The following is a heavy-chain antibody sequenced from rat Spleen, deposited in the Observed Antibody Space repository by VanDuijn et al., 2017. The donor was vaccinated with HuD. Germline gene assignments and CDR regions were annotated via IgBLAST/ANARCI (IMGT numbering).Heavy chain of an antibody. D-gene: IGHD1-12*02. Sequence: EVQLVESGGDLVKPGRSLKLSCAASGFTFRNYDMAWVRQAPTMGLEWVTSISPSGGATYYRDSVKGRFTISRDNAKTSLYLQIDSLRSEDTATYYCVTHFDGSYPFVYWGQGTLVTVSS. CDR3: VTHFDGSYPFVY. CDR1: GFTFRNYD. V-gene: IGHV5-25*01. CDR2: ISPSGGAT. J-gene: IGHJ3*01.